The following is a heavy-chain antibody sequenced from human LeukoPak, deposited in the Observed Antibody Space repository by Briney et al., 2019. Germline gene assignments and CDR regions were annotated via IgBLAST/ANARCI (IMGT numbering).Heavy chain of an antibody. CDR1: GYSFTSYW. J-gene: IGHJ4*02. V-gene: IGHV5-51*01. CDR3: VRLPHSSGYYYFDS. Sequence: PGESLKISCTGSGYSFTSYWIGWVRQMPGKGLEWMGIIYPGDSDTRYSPSFQGQVTISADKSISTAYLQWSSLRASDTAMYYCVRLPHSSGYYYFDSWGQGTLVTVSS. CDR2: IYPGDSDT. D-gene: IGHD3-22*01.